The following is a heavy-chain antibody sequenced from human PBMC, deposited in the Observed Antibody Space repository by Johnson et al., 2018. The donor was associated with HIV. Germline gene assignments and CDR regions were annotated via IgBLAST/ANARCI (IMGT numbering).Heavy chain of an antibody. CDR1: GFTFSSYA. CDR2: ISYDGSNK. V-gene: IGHV3-30*04. CDR3: ARVILDYGGNPRSNAFDL. D-gene: IGHD4-23*01. J-gene: IGHJ3*01. Sequence: QMLLVESGGGVVQPGRSLRLSCAASGFTFSSYAMHWVRQAPGKGLEWVAVISYDGSNKYYADSVKGRFTISRDNSKNRLYLQMNSLSAEDTAVYYWARVILDYGGNPRSNAFDLWGQGTMVTFSS.